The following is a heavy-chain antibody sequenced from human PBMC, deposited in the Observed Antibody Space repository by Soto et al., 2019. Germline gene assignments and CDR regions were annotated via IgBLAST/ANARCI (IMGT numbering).Heavy chain of an antibody. J-gene: IGHJ5*02. CDR1: GGSISSYY. V-gene: IGHV4-59*01. D-gene: IGHD2-2*01. CDR2: IYYSGST. CDR3: ARGKYQLLYNWFDP. Sequence: SETLSLTCTVSGGSISSYYWSWIRQPPGKALEWIGYIYYSGSTNYNPSLKSRVTISVDTSKNQFSLKLSSVTAADTAVYYCARGKYQLLYNWFDPWGQGTLVTVSS.